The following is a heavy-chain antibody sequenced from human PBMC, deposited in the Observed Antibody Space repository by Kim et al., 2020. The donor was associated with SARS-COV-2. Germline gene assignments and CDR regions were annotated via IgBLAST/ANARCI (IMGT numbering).Heavy chain of an antibody. Sequence: SETLSLTCTVSGGSISSGGYYWSWIRQHPGKGLEWIGYIYYSGSTYYNPSLKSRVTISVDTSKNQFSLKLSSVTAADTAVYYCARDRRGVYDYWGQGTLVPVP. CDR3: ARDRRGVYDY. J-gene: IGHJ4*02. CDR2: IYYSGST. V-gene: IGHV4-31*03. D-gene: IGHD6-13*01. CDR1: GGSISSGGYY.